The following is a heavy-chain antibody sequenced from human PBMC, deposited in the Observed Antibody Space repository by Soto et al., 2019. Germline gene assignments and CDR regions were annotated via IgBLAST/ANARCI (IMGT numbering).Heavy chain of an antibody. CDR2: IYWDDDK. CDR1: GFSLSSRKMG. V-gene: IGHV2-5*02. CDR3: AYTCYYDLLTFDY. J-gene: IGHJ4*02. D-gene: IGHD3-9*01. Sequence: SGPTLVNPTQTLTLTCNFSGFSLSSRKMGVGWIRQPPGKALEWLALIYWDDDKRYRPSLNNRLTITKHTSKNQVLLTMTNLDPVDTATYYCAYTCYYDLLTFDYWGQGTLVTVSS.